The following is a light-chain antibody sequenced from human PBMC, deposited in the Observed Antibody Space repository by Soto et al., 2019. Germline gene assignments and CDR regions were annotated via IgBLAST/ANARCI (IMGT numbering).Light chain of an antibody. Sequence: ALTQPASVSGSPGQSITISCTGTSSDVGNYKYVSWYQQHPGKAPKLMIYEASNRPSGVSNRFSGSKSGNTASLTISGLQAEDETDYYCFSYTSSGTYVFGTGTKVTVL. CDR2: EAS. CDR1: SSDVGNYKY. J-gene: IGLJ1*01. V-gene: IGLV2-14*01. CDR3: FSYTSSGTYV.